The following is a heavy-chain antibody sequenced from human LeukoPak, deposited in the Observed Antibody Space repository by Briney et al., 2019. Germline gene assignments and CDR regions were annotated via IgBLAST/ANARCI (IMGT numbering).Heavy chain of an antibody. D-gene: IGHD1-26*01. J-gene: IGHJ2*01. CDR2: ISAYNGNT. V-gene: IGHV1-18*01. CDR1: GYTFTSYG. CDR3: ARDRSGSYYGRWYFDL. Sequence: ASVKVSCKASGYTFTSYGISWVRQAPGQGLEWMGWISAYNGNTNYAQKLQGRVTMTTGTSTSTAYMELRSLRSDDTAVYYCARDRSGSYYGRWYFDLWGRGTLVTVSS.